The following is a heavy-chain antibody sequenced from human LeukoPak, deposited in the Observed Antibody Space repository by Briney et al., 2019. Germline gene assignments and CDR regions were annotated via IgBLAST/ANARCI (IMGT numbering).Heavy chain of an antibody. CDR2: FDPEDGET. V-gene: IGHV1-24*01. CDR1: GYTFTSYD. Sequence: ASVKVSCKASGYTFTSYDINWVRQAPGKGLEWRGGFDPEDGETIYAQKFQGRVTMTEDTSTDTAYMELSSLRSEDTAVYYCATYYGSGSSFDYWGQGTLVTVSS. J-gene: IGHJ4*02. CDR3: ATYYGSGSSFDY. D-gene: IGHD3-10*01.